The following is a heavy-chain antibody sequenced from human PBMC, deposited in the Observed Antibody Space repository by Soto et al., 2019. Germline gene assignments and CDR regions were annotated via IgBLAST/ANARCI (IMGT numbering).Heavy chain of an antibody. CDR2: IYWDDDK. J-gene: IGHJ4*02. Sequence: SGPTLVNPTQTLTLTGTFSGFSLNTSGVGVGWIRQPPGKALEWLALIYWDDDKRYSPSLKSRLTITKDTSKNQVVLTMTNMDPVDTATYYCAHVKPPKPYYYDSSGYYYARTFNYWGQGTLVTVSS. CDR3: AHVKPPKPYYYDSSGYYYARTFNY. CDR1: GFSLNTSGVG. D-gene: IGHD3-22*01. V-gene: IGHV2-5*02.